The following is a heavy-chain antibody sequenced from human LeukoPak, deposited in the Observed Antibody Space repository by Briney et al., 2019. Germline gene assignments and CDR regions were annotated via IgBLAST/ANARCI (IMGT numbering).Heavy chain of an antibody. CDR2: INYSGST. V-gene: IGHV4-39*07. CDR1: GGSMRSSNFY. Sequence: ASETLSLTCTVSGGSMRSSNFYWGWIRQPPGKGLEWIGNINYSGSTYYNPSVKSRVTISVDTSKNQFSLKLSSVTAADAAVYYCARVYYSRSYDYWYFDLWGRGTLVTVSS. J-gene: IGHJ2*01. CDR3: ARVYYSRSYDYWYFDL. D-gene: IGHD6-13*01.